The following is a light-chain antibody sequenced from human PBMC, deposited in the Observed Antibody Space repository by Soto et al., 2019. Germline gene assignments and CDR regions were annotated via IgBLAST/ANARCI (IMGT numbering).Light chain of an antibody. CDR2: KAS. CDR1: QSISSW. CDR3: QQYNSYPYT. V-gene: IGKV1-5*03. J-gene: IGKJ2*01. Sequence: DIQMTQSPSTLSASVGDRVTITCRASQSISSWLAWYQQKPGKAPKLLIYKASSLESGIPSRFSGSGSGTEFTLTISSLQPDDFATYYCQQYNSYPYTFGQGTKLEIK.